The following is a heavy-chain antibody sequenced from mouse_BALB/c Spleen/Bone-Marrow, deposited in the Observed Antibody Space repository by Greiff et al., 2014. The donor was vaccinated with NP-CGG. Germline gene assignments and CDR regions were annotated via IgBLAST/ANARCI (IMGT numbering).Heavy chain of an antibody. CDR1: GHTFTSYW. CDR2: INPSTDYS. D-gene: IGHD1-1*01. Sequence: QVQLKESGTELAKPGASVKMSCKASGHTFTSYWVQWVKQRPGRGLEWIGYINPSTDYSDCNQNFKDRATLTADKSSSTAYMQLNSLTSEDSAVYNCSRGGILQLYWGQGTTLTVSS. CDR3: SRGGILQLY. J-gene: IGHJ2*01. V-gene: IGHV1-7*01.